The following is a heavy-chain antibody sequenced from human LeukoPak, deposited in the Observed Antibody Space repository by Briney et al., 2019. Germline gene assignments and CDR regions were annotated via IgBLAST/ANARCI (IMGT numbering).Heavy chain of an antibody. D-gene: IGHD3-22*01. V-gene: IGHV1-69*13. J-gene: IGHJ4*02. CDR1: GGTFSSYA. CDR2: IIPIFGIA. CDR3: ARESPLVKLMDY. Sequence: ASVKVSCKASGGTFSSYAISWVRQAPGQGLEWMGGIIPIFGIANYAQKFQGRVTITADESTSTAYMELSSLRSEDTAVYYCARESPLVKLMDYWGQGTLVTVSS.